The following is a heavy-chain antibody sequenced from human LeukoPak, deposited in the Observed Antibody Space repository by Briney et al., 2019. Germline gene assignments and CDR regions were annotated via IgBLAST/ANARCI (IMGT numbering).Heavy chain of an antibody. CDR2: ITPFNGNT. V-gene: IGHV1-45*02. Sequence: GASVKVSCKASGYTFTYRYLHWVRQAPGQALEWMGWITPFNGNTNYAQKFQDRVTITRDRSMSTAYMELSSLRSEDTAMYYCARENSGGSAFDIWGQGTMVTVSS. J-gene: IGHJ3*02. D-gene: IGHD1-26*01. CDR1: GYTFTYRY. CDR3: ARENSGGSAFDI.